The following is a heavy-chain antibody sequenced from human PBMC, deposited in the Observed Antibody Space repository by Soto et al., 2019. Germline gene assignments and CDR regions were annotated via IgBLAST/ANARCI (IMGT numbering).Heavy chain of an antibody. CDR2: IYYSGST. J-gene: IGHJ2*01. D-gene: IGHD3-22*01. CDR1: GGSISSYY. Sequence: SETLSLTCTVSGGSISSYYWSWIRQPPGKGLEWIGYIYYSGSTNYNPSLKSRLTMSIDTSQNQFSLKLNSVTAADTAAYYCARLSYFYDKWYFDLSVRGPLVTVYS. CDR3: ARLSYFYDKWYFDL. V-gene: IGHV4-59*08.